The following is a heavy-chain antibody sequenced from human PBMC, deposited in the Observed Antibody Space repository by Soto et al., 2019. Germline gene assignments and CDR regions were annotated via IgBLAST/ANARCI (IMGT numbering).Heavy chain of an antibody. Sequence: LSLTYTVSGGSISSYYWSWIRQPPGKGLEWIGYIYYSGSTNYNPSLKSRVTISVDTSKNQFSLKLSSVTAADTAVYYCARLSSCGGSCYGVDWFDPWGQGTLVTVSP. V-gene: IGHV4-59*01. D-gene: IGHD2-15*01. J-gene: IGHJ5*02. CDR2: IYYSGST. CDR3: ARLSSCGGSCYGVDWFDP. CDR1: GGSISSYY.